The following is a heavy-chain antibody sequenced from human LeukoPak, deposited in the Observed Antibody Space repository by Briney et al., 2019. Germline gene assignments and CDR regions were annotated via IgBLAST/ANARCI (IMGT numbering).Heavy chain of an antibody. V-gene: IGHV1-69*06. CDR2: IIPIFGTA. J-gene: IGHJ3*02. CDR3: ARDYSRGLNAFDI. CDR1: GGTFSSYA. Sequence: SSVKVSCKASGGTFSSYAISWVRQAPGQGLEWMGGIIPIFGTANYAQKFQGRVTITADKSTSTAYMELSSLRSEDTAVYYCARDYSRGLNAFDIWGQGTMVTVSS. D-gene: IGHD6-19*01.